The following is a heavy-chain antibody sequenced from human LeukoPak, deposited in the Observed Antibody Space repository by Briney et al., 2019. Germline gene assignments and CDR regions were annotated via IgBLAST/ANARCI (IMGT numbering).Heavy chain of an antibody. CDR3: ARGPGYCSGGSCYKDFDY. D-gene: IGHD2-15*01. Sequence: GGSLRLSCAASGFTFSSYWMHWVRQAPGKGLVWVSRINSDGSSTSYADSVKGRFTISRDNAKNTLYLQMNSLRAEDTAVYYCARGPGYCSGGSCYKDFDYWGRGTLVTASS. CDR1: GFTFSSYW. J-gene: IGHJ4*02. V-gene: IGHV3-74*01. CDR2: INSDGSST.